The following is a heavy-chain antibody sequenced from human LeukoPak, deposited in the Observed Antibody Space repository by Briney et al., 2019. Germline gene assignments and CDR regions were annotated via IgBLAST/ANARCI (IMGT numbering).Heavy chain of an antibody. V-gene: IGHV4-39*07. CDR2: VCYSGST. J-gene: IGHJ6*03. CDR1: GGSISSRSYY. D-gene: IGHD2-15*01. Sequence: SESLSLTCTVSGGSISSRSYYWGWIRQPPGKGLEWIGSVCYSGSTYYNSSLKSRATMTVDTSKNQSSLKLSSVTAAVTAVYYGARDLVGAPPPYYYYYMDFWGKGTPVTVSS. CDR3: ARDLVGAPPPYYYYYMDF.